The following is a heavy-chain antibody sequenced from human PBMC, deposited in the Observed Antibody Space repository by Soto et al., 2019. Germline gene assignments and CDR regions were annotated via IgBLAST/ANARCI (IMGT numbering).Heavy chain of an antibody. CDR1: GVTFSSYA. D-gene: IGHD3-16*01. J-gene: IGHJ4*02. CDR2: IIPVFRTS. V-gene: IGHV1-69*18. Sequence: QVQLVQSGAEVKKPGSSVKVSCSASGVTFSSYAFTWVRQAPGQGLEWMGNIIPVFRTSNSAQRFQGRLTISADESSNTVYMELSSLRSADTAVYFCAKDGSWDGGGGESWGQGTRVIVSS. CDR3: AKDGSWDGGGGES.